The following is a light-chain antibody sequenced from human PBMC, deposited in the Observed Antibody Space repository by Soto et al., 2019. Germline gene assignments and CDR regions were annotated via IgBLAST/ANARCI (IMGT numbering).Light chain of an antibody. CDR3: ASWDDSLNGPV. CDR2: TNT. CDR1: SSNVGGNP. V-gene: IGLV1-44*01. Sequence: ALTQPPSASGTPGQRVTISCSGSSSNVGGNPVNWYQHVPTTAPKLLIYTNTQRPSGVPDRFSGSKSGTSASLAISGLQSEDEADYYCASWDDSLNGPVFGTGTKVTVL. J-gene: IGLJ1*01.